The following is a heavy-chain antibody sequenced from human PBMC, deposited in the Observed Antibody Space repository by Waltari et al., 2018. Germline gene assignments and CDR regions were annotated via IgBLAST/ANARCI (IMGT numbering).Heavy chain of an antibody. D-gene: IGHD3-10*01. J-gene: IGHJ5*02. CDR2: IYTSGST. CDR3: ARDMGLITMVRGVIIGSWFDP. Sequence: QVQLQESGPGLVKPSATLSLTCTVSGGSISSYYWSWIRQPAGKGLAWIGRIYTSGSTNYNPSLKSRVTMSVDMSKNQFSLKLSSVTAADTAVYYCARDMGLITMVRGVIIGSWFDPWGQGTLVTVSS. CDR1: GGSISSYY. V-gene: IGHV4-4*07.